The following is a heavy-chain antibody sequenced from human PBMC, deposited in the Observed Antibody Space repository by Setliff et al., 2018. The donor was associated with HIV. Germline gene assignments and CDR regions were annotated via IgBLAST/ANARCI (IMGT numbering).Heavy chain of an antibody. J-gene: IGHJ4*02. CDR2: IYWDADK. D-gene: IGHD6-19*01. V-gene: IGHV2-5*02. CDR3: AHNHLAVAGSHYFDY. CDR1: GFSLSTNGVG. Sequence: SGPTLVNPTQTLTLTCTFSGFSLSTNGVGVGWIRQPPGKALEWLALIYWDADKRYSPSLKNRLTITKDTSKNQVLLTMTNMDPLDTATYYCAHNHLAVAGSHYFDYWGQGTLV.